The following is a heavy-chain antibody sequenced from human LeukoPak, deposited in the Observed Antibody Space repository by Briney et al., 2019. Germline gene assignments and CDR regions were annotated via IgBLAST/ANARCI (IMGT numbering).Heavy chain of an antibody. CDR3: ARAGYRYCSGGSCPYYFDY. Sequence: GGSLRLSCAASGFTFSSYAMHWVRQAPGKGLEWVAVISYDGSNKYYADSVKGRFTISRDNSKNTLYLQMNSLRAEDTAVYYCARAGYRYCSGGSCPYYFDYWGQGTPVTVSS. D-gene: IGHD2-15*01. CDR1: GFTFSSYA. V-gene: IGHV3-30-3*01. J-gene: IGHJ4*02. CDR2: ISYDGSNK.